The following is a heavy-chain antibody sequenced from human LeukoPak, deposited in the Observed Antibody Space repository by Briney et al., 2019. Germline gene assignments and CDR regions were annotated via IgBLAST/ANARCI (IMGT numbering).Heavy chain of an antibody. CDR1: GFTFSSYG. V-gene: IGHV3-33*01. CDR3: ARGYSYGLYYFDY. D-gene: IGHD5-18*01. CDR2: TWYDGSNK. Sequence: GGSLRLSCAASGFTFSSYGMHWVRQAPGKGLEWVAVTWYDGSNKYYADSVKGRFTISRDNSKNTLYLQMNSLRAEDTAVYYCARGYSYGLYYFDYWGQGTLVTVSS. J-gene: IGHJ4*02.